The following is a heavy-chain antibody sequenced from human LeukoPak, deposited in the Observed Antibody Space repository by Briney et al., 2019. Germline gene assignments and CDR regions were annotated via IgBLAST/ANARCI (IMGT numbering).Heavy chain of an antibody. Sequence: GGSLRLSCAASGFTFSSYWMSWVRQAPGKGLVWVANIKQDGSEKYFVDSVKGRFTISRDNAKNSLYLQMNSLRAEDTAVYCCASAITIFDYMDVWGKGTTVTVSS. CDR1: GFTFSSYW. D-gene: IGHD3-3*01. CDR2: IKQDGSEK. CDR3: ASAITIFDYMDV. V-gene: IGHV3-7*01. J-gene: IGHJ6*03.